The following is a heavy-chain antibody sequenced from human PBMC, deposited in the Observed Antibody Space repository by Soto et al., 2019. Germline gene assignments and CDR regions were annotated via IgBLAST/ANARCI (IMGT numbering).Heavy chain of an antibody. CDR1: GYTFTSYG. J-gene: IGHJ6*02. D-gene: IGHD3-3*01. CDR2: ISAYNGNT. Sequence: ASVKVSCKASGYTFTSYGISWGRQAPGQGLEWMGWISAYNGNTNYAQKLQGRVTMTTDTSTSTAYMELRSLRSDDTAVYYCARVKITIFGVVINPDYYYYGMDVWGQGTTVTVSS. V-gene: IGHV1-18*04. CDR3: ARVKITIFGVVINPDYYYYGMDV.